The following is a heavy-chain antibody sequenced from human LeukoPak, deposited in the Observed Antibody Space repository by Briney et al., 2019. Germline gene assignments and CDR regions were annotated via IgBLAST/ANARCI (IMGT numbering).Heavy chain of an antibody. CDR3: ARAGYSYANDAFDI. D-gene: IGHD5-18*01. CDR2: INQDASEK. J-gene: IGHJ3*02. Sequence: GGSLRLSCAASGLIFSNYWMGWVRQAPGKGLEWVASINQDASEKYYVDSVKGRFTISRDNGKNSMYLQMNSLRVDDTAVYYCARAGYSYANDAFDIWGRGTMVTVSS. CDR1: GLIFSNYW. V-gene: IGHV3-7*04.